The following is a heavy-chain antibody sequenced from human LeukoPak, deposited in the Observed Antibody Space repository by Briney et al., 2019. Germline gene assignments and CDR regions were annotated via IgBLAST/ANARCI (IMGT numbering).Heavy chain of an antibody. Sequence: PGRSLRLSCAASGFTFSSYGMYWVRQAPCEELEWVAVISYHGSNKYYADPVKGRFTISRDNSKNTLYLQMNSLRGEDTAVYYCAKGRDSWSNKIDYWGQGTLVTVSS. V-gene: IGHV3-30*18. D-gene: IGHD3-3*01. CDR2: ISYHGSNK. CDR3: AKGRDSWSNKIDY. CDR1: GFTFSSYG. J-gene: IGHJ4*02.